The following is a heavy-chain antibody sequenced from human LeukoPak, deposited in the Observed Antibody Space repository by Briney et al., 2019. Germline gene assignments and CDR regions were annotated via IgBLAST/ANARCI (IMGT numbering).Heavy chain of an antibody. J-gene: IGHJ3*02. CDR2: IYYSGST. V-gene: IGHV4-59*12. CDR3: AREPRGRFFDWLLDRDAFDI. Sequence: TSETLSLTCTVSGGSISSYYWSWIRQPPGKGLEWIGYIYYSGSTNYNPSLKSRVTMSVDTSENQFSLKLSSVTAADTAVYYCAREPRGRFFDWLLDRDAFDIWGQGTMVTVSS. CDR1: GGSISSYY. D-gene: IGHD3-9*01.